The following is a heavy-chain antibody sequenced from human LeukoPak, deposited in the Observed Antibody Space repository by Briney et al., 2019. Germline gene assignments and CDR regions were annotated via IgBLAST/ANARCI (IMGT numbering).Heavy chain of an antibody. CDR3: ARDFAVFGSQEHYYGMDV. CDR2: ISSSGSTI. V-gene: IGHV3-11*01. J-gene: IGHJ6*04. CDR1: GFTFSDYY. D-gene: IGHD3-3*01. Sequence: PGGSLRLSCAASGFTFSDYYMSWIRQAPGKGLEWVSYISSSGSTIYYADSVKGRFTISRDNAKNSLYLQMNSLRAEDTAVYYCARDFAVFGSQEHYYGMDVWGKGTTVTVSS.